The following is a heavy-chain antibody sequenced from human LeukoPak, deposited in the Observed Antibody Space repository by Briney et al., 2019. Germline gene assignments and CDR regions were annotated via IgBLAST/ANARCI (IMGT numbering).Heavy chain of an antibody. J-gene: IGHJ4*02. CDR2: ITWDGDST. V-gene: IGHV3-43D*03. D-gene: IGHD6-19*01. Sequence: GGSLRLSCAASGFTFDDYAMHWVRQAPGKGLEWVSLITWDGDSTYYADSVKGRFTISRDNSKNTLFLQMNSLRPDDTAVYYCATTLGSAWKFDYWGQGTLVTVSS. CDR1: GFTFDDYA. CDR3: ATTLGSAWKFDY.